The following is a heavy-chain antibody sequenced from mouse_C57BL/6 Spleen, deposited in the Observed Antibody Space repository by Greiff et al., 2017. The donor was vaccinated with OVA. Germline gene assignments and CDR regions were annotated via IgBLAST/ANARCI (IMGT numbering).Heavy chain of an antibody. V-gene: IGHV6-3*01. CDR3: STVVATGFDY. D-gene: IGHD1-1*01. CDR1: GFTFSNYW. CDR2: IRLKSDNYAT. Sequence: DVQLQESGGGLVQPGGSMKLSCVASGFTFSNYWMNWVRQSPEKGLEWVAQIRLKSDNYATHYAESVKGRFTISRDDSKSSVYLQMNNLRAEDTGIYYCSTVVATGFDYWGQGTTLTVSS. J-gene: IGHJ2*01.